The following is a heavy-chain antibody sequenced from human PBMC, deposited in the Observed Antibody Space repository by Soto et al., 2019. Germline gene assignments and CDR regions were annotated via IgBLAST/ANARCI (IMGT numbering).Heavy chain of an antibody. Sequence: EVQLVESGGGLVQPGGSLRLSCAASGFTLSGRSMHWVRQAPGKGLVWVSGIDNAGTDSTYADSVKGRFTSSRDNAKNMLYLQMNSLRVEDTAVYYCARGWFGPDVWGKETTVTVSS. CDR3: ARGWFGPDV. J-gene: IGHJ6*04. V-gene: IGHV3-74*01. CDR1: GFTLSGRS. D-gene: IGHD3-10*01. CDR2: IDNAGTDS.